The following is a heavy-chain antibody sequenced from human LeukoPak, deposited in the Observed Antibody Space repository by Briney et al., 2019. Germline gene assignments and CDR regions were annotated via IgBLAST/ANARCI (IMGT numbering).Heavy chain of an antibody. D-gene: IGHD3-22*01. CDR3: ARSRSKYYYDSSGYYYLFDY. CDR2: INHSGST. V-gene: IGHV4-39*07. Sequence: PSETLSLTCTVSGGSISSSSYYWGWIRQPPGKGLEWIGEINHSGSTNYNPSLKSRVTISVDTSKNQFSLKLSSVTAADTAVYYCARSRSKYYYDSSGYYYLFDYWGQGTLVTVSS. J-gene: IGHJ4*02. CDR1: GGSISSSSYY.